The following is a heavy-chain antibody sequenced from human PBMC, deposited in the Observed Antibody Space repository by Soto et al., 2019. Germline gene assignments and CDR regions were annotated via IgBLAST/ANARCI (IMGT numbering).Heavy chain of an antibody. CDR3: VRCYCSVGSCYACWHFDL. CDR1: GDTFSDYA. D-gene: IGHD2-15*01. CDR2: ISASTRNT. V-gene: IGHV1-18*01. J-gene: IGHJ2*01. Sequence: QVQLVQSGGEAKKPGASVKVSCQASGDTFSDYAISWVRQAPGQGLEWMGWISASTRNTDQAQNFQGRVIMTLYTSTNTAYMELRSLRSDDTAVYYCVRCYCSVGSCYACWHFDLWGRGTLVTVSS.